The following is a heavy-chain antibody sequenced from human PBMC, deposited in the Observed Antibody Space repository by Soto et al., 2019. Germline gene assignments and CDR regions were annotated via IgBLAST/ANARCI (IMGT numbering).Heavy chain of an antibody. CDR1: GFTFRTYW. CDR2: IKQDGSEK. J-gene: IGHJ4*02. D-gene: IGHD6-19*01. Sequence: PGGSLRLSCEASGFTFRTYWMTWFRQAPGKGLEWVASIKQDGSEKYYVDSVKGRFAISRDNGKKALYLQMNSLRADDTAVYNCVRDGWYSSGYFDQWGQGTQVTVSS. V-gene: IGHV3-7*01. CDR3: VRDGWYSSGYFDQ.